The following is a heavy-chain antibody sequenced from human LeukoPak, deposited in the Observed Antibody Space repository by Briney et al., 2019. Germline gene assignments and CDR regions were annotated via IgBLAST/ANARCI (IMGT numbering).Heavy chain of an antibody. CDR2: IIPILGIA. J-gene: IGHJ4*02. Sequence: SVKVSCKASGYTFTRYGISWVRQAPGQGLEWMGRIIPILGIANYAQKFQGRVTMTRDTSTSTVYMELSSLRSEDTAVYYCASAYDSSGYLDYWGQGTLVTVSS. D-gene: IGHD3-22*01. V-gene: IGHV1-69*04. CDR3: ASAYDSSGYLDY. CDR1: GYTFTRYG.